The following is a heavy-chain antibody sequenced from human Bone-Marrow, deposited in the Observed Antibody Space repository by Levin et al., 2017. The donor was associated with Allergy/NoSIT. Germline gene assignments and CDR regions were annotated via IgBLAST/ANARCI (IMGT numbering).Heavy chain of an antibody. Sequence: SETLSLTCTVSGDSISSGGYYWSWIRQHPGKGLEWIGYLFYSGATYYNPSLKSRITTSVDTSKNQFSLRLSSVTAADTAVYYCARGGYSYGNDAFDIWGQGTLVTVS. CDR2: LFYSGAT. CDR1: GDSISSGGYY. V-gene: IGHV4-31*03. J-gene: IGHJ3*02. D-gene: IGHD5-18*01. CDR3: ARGGYSYGNDAFDI.